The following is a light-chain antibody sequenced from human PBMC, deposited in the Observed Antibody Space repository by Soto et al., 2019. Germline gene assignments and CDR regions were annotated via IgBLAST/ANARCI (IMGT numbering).Light chain of an antibody. CDR2: GAS. CDR1: RSVSSSY. Sequence: EIVLTQSPGTLSLSPGERATLSCRASRSVSSSYLAWYQQKPGQAPRLLIYGASSRATGIPDRFSGSGSGTDLTLTISRLEPEDLAVYYCQQYGSSPRTFGQGTKVDIK. CDR3: QQYGSSPRT. V-gene: IGKV3-20*01. J-gene: IGKJ1*01.